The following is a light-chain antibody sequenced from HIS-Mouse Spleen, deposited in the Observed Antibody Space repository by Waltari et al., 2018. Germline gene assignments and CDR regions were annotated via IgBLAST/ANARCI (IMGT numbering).Light chain of an antibody. CDR2: EGS. Sequence: QSALTHPASVSGSPGQSLPISCTGTSSAVGSYNLVPWYQQHPGKAPKLMIYEGSNRPSGVSNRFSGSKSGNTASLTISGLQAEDEADYYCCSYAGSSTWVFGGGTKLTVL. CDR1: SSAVGSYNL. CDR3: CSYAGSSTWV. J-gene: IGLJ3*02. V-gene: IGLV2-23*01.